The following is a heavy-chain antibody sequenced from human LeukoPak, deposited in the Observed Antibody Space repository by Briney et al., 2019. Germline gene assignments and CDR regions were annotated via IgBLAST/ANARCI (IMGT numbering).Heavy chain of an antibody. CDR1: GFTFSSYS. Sequence: PGGSLRLSCAASGFTFSSYSMNWVRQAPGKGLEWVSYISSSSSTIYYADSVKGRFTISRDNAKNSLYLQMNSLRAEDTAVYYCAKDKVGGNSVHLDYWGQGTLVTVSS. D-gene: IGHD4-23*01. V-gene: IGHV3-48*01. CDR3: AKDKVGGNSVHLDY. CDR2: ISSSSSTI. J-gene: IGHJ4*02.